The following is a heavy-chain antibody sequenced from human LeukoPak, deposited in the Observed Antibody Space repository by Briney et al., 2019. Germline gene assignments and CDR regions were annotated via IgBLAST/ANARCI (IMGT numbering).Heavy chain of an antibody. CDR1: GFTFTSSA. Sequence: SVKVSCKASGFTFTSSAMQWVRQARGQRLEWIGWIVVGSGNTNYAQKFQERVTITRDMSTSTAYMELSSLRSEDTAVYYCARATSMVRGVIMPYYFDYWGQGTLVTVSS. V-gene: IGHV1-58*02. J-gene: IGHJ4*02. D-gene: IGHD3-10*01. CDR3: ARATSMVRGVIMPYYFDY. CDR2: IVVGSGNT.